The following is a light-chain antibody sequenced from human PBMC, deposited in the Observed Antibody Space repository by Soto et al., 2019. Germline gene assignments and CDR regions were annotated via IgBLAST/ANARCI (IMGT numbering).Light chain of an antibody. CDR2: GAS. CDR1: RGIYTH. V-gene: IGKV1-27*01. CDR3: QTYDKAPWT. Sequence: DIQMAQSPSSLSASVGDRVTITCRASRGIYTHLAWYQQQPGNAPKLLIYGASTLQSGVPSRFSASGSGTDFFLTISGLQSEDVGTYFCQTYDKAPWTFGPGTRV. J-gene: IGKJ1*01.